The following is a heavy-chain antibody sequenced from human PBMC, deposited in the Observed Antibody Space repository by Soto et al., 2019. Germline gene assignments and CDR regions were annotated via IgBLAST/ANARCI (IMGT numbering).Heavy chain of an antibody. CDR1: GLTFTSLH. V-gene: IGHV3-23*01. J-gene: IGHJ4*02. CDR2: IQGSDLNT. CDR3: VTHSLNY. Sequence: EVQLLESGGGLVQPGGSLRLSCAVSGLTFTSLHLSWVRQPPGKGLEWVSAIQGSDLNTYYADSVRGRFTISRDISKNTLFLQMNSLSAEDTAGYFCVTHSLNYWGQGTLVTVSS. D-gene: IGHD3-16*02.